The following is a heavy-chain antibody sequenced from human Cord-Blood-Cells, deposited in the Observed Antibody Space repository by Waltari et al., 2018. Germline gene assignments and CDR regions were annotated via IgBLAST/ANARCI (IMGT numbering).Heavy chain of an antibody. CDR1: GYTFTGHY. Sequence: QVQLVQSGAGVKKPGASGKVSCQASGYTFTGHYMHWVRQAPGQGLEGMGWINPNSGGTNYAQKFQGWVTMTRDTSISTAYMELSRLRADDTAVYYCARGLRLYDWSSFDYWGQGTLVTVSS. V-gene: IGHV1-2*04. CDR3: ARGLRLYDWSSFDY. J-gene: IGHJ4*02. CDR2: INPNSGGT. D-gene: IGHD1-20*01.